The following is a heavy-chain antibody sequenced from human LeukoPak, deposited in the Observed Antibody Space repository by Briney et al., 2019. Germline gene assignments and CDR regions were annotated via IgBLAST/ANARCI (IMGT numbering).Heavy chain of an antibody. Sequence: GESLKISCRTSGYSFTTSWIGWLRQRPGKGLEWMAIIYPADSRTKYSPSLQDQVTISVDKSISTAYLQWSSLKASDSAMYYCARQRIAGYYFDYWGQGTLVTVSS. D-gene: IGHD6-13*01. CDR1: GYSFTTSW. CDR2: IYPADSRT. J-gene: IGHJ4*02. CDR3: ARQRIAGYYFDY. V-gene: IGHV5-51*01.